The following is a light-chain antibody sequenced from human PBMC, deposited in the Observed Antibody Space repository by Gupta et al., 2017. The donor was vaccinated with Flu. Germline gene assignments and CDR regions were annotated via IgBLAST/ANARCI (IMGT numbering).Light chain of an antibody. Sequence: SFELTQPSSVSVSPGETAKITCTGDVLAQKYVRWFQHKPGQAPLLLIYRDTERASGVPERISGSSSGATVTLTINGAQVDDEADYYCYAAANNTYVFGSGTKV. CDR3: YAAANNTYV. CDR1: VLAQKY. J-gene: IGLJ1*01. CDR2: RDT. V-gene: IGLV3-27*01.